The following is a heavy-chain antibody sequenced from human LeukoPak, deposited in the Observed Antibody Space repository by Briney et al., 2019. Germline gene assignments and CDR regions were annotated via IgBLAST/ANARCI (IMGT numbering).Heavy chain of an antibody. CDR2: FDPQDGEP. Sequence: GASVNVSCQLSGCTLSEISMHWVRQAPGKGVAGVGGFDPQDGEPVYAQSFRDRVILTDDRSSNTAYMDLSSLGADDTAVYYCATGVYCATTTCPGYRTFYYFMDVWGEGTTVTVTS. J-gene: IGHJ6*03. CDR3: ATGVYCATTTCPGYRTFYYFMDV. V-gene: IGHV1-24*01. CDR1: GCTLSEIS. D-gene: IGHD2-21*01.